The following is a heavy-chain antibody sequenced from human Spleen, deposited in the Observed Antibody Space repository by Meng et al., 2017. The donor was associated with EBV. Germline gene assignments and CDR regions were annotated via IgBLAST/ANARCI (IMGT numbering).Heavy chain of an antibody. CDR3: ARDYDSSGYSFYY. J-gene: IGHJ4*02. D-gene: IGHD3-22*01. V-gene: IGHV1-69*01. Sequence: QVQSRQSWAEVKKPGSSVKSSCNASGGTHNSYSIGWVRQAPGQGLERMGGIILFFGSPNYAHKFQGRLTITADESTSTVYMELSSLRSEDTAVYYCARDYDSSGYSFYYWGQGTLVRLL. CDR1: GGTHNSYS. CDR2: IILFFGSP.